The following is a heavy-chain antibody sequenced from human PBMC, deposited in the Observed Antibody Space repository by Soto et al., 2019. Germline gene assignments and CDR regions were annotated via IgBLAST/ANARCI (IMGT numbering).Heavy chain of an antibody. D-gene: IGHD2-2*01. J-gene: IGHJ5*02. CDR1: GGSFSGYY. CDR3: ARGRYCSSTSCYRSWFDP. V-gene: IGHV4-34*01. CDR2: INHSGST. Sequence: QVQLQQWGAGLLKPSETLSLTCAVYGGSFSGYYWSWIRQPPGKGLEWIGEINHSGSTNYNPSLKSRVTIAVDXXKXQXXLKLSSVTAADTAVYYCARGRYCSSTSCYRSWFDPWGQGTLVTVSS.